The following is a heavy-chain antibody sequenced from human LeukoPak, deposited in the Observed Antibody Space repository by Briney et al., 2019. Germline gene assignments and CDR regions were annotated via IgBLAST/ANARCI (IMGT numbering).Heavy chain of an antibody. CDR3: AKDRSGPPYSSGWYGAFDI. CDR2: IWYDGSNK. V-gene: IGHV3-33*06. CDR1: GFTFSSYG. Sequence: HPGGSLRLSCAASGFTFSSYGMHWVRQAPGKGLEWVAVIWYDGSNKYYADSVKGRFTISRDNSKNTLYLQMNSLRAEDTAVYYCAKDRSGPPYSSGWYGAFDIWGQGTMVTVSS. J-gene: IGHJ3*02. D-gene: IGHD6-19*01.